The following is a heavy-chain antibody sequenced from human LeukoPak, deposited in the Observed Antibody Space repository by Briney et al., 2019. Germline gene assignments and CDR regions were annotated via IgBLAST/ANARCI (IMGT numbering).Heavy chain of an antibody. CDR1: GGSISSYY. CDR2: IYYSGST. D-gene: IGHD3-9*01. Sequence: SETLSLTCTVSGGSISSYYWSWIRQPPGKGLEWIGYIYYSGSTNYNPSLKSRVTISVDKSKNQFSLKLSSVTAADTAVYYCARLVIEDDYYYYYMDVWGKGTTVTVSS. CDR3: ARLVIEDDYYYYYMDV. J-gene: IGHJ6*03. V-gene: IGHV4-59*12.